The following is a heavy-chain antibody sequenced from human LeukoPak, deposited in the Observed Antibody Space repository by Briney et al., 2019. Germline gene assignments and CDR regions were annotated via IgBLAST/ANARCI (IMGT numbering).Heavy chain of an antibody. Sequence: WETLSLTCAVYGGSFSGYYWSWIRQPPGRGLEWIGEINHSGSTNYNPSLKSRVTISVDTSKNQFSLKLSSVTAADTAVYYCARGRESSSGNYFDYWGQGTLVTVS. V-gene: IGHV4-34*01. CDR2: INHSGST. CDR3: ARGRESSSGNYFDY. D-gene: IGHD3-22*01. J-gene: IGHJ4*02. CDR1: GGSFSGYY.